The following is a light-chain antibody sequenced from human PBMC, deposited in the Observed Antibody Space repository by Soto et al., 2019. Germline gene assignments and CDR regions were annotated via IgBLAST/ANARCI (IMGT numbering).Light chain of an antibody. CDR3: CSYEGTYTF. J-gene: IGLJ2*01. CDR2: AVN. Sequence: QSALTQPRSVSGSPGQSVTISCTGTSSDVGGYNYVSWYQQHPGKAPKLMIYAVNKRPSGVPDRFSGSKSGNTASLTISGLQAEDEADYYCCSYEGTYTFFGGGTKLTVL. V-gene: IGLV2-11*01. CDR1: SSDVGGYNY.